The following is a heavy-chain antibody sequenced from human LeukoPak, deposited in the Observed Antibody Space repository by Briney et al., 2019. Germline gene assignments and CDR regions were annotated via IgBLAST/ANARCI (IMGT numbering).Heavy chain of an antibody. CDR3: AKDMGYSSGHFDY. J-gene: IGHJ4*02. CDR1: GFTFDDYA. Sequence: GGSLRLSCAASGFTFDDYAMHWVRQAPGKGLEWVSGISWNSGSIGYADSVKGRFTISRDNAKNSLYLQMNSPRAEDTALYYCAKDMGYSSGHFDYWGQGTLVTVSS. D-gene: IGHD6-19*01. V-gene: IGHV3-9*01. CDR2: ISWNSGSI.